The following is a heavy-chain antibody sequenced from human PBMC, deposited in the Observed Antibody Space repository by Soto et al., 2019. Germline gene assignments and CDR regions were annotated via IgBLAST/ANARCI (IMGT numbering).Heavy chain of an antibody. Sequence: QVQLQQWGAGLLKPSETLSLTCAVYGGSFSGYYWSWIRQPPGKGLEWIGEINHSGSTNYNPSLKSRVTISVDTSKNQFSLKLSSVTAADTAVYYCARPGIAAAEGWFDPRGQGTLVTVSS. V-gene: IGHV4-34*01. J-gene: IGHJ5*02. D-gene: IGHD6-13*01. CDR1: GGSFSGYY. CDR2: INHSGST. CDR3: ARPGIAAAEGWFDP.